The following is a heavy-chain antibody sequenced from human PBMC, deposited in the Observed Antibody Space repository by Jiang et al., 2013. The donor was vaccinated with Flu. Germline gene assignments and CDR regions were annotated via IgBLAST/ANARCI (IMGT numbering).Heavy chain of an antibody. V-gene: IGHV6-1*01. D-gene: IGHD6-19*01. CDR1: GDSVSSNSAA. CDR3: ARDPAPGYSSGWTFDY. Sequence: TSQTLSLTCAISGDSVSSNSAAWNWIRQSPSRGLEWLGRTYYRSKWYNDYAVSVKSRITINPDTSKNQFSLQLNSVTPEDTAVYYCARDPAPGYSSGWTFDYWGQGTLVTVSS. CDR2: TYYRSKWYN. J-gene: IGHJ4*02.